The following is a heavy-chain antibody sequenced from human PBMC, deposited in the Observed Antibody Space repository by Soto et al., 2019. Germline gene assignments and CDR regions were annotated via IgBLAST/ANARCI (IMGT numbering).Heavy chain of an antibody. CDR3: ARMHIVGASNPGYYFDY. CDR1: GYTFTSYG. V-gene: IGHV1-18*01. D-gene: IGHD1-26*01. CDR2: ISAYNGNT. J-gene: IGHJ4*02. Sequence: QVQLVQSGAEVKKPGASVKVSCKASGYTFTSYGISWVRQAPGQGLEWMGWISAYNGNTNYAQKLQGRVTMTTDRSTSTAYMELRRLRSDDTAVYYCARMHIVGASNPGYYFDYWGQGTLVTVSS.